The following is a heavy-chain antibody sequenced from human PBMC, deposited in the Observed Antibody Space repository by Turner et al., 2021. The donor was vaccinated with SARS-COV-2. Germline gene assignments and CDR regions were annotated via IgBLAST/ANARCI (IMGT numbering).Heavy chain of an antibody. CDR1: GGSISSSSYY. CDR3: ARRVRTGNTGYYFDY. J-gene: IGHJ4*02. CDR2: VYYIGDT. D-gene: IGHD1-7*01. Sequence: QLQLQETGPGLVKPSGTLSLTCTISGGSISSSSYYWGWIRQPPGKGLEWIGSVYYIGDTYYNPSLKSRVTISVDTSKNQFSLKLSSVTAADTAVYYCARRVRTGNTGYYFDYWGQGTLVTVSS. V-gene: IGHV4-39*01.